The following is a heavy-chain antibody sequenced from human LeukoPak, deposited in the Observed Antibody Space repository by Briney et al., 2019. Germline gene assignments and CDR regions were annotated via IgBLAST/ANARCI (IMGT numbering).Heavy chain of an antibody. Sequence: ASVKVSCKASGGTFSSYAISWVRRAPGQGLEWMGGIIPIFGTANYAQKFQGRVMITADESTSTAYMELSSLRSEDTAVYYCAREQAAAGPNDAFDIWGQGTMVTVSS. CDR2: IIPIFGTA. CDR1: GGTFSSYA. J-gene: IGHJ3*02. D-gene: IGHD6-13*01. V-gene: IGHV1-69*13. CDR3: AREQAAAGPNDAFDI.